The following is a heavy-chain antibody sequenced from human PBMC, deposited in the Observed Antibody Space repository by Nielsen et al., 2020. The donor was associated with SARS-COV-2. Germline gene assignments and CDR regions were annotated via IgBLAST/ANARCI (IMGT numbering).Heavy chain of an antibody. CDR1: GFTFSSYA. D-gene: IGHD6-13*01. CDR2: ISYDGSNK. J-gene: IGHJ4*02. Sequence: GEFLKISCAASGFTFSSYAMHWVRQAPGKGLEWVAVISYDGSNKYYADSVKGRFTISRDNSKNTLYLQMNSLRAEDTAVYYCARAVGGGGSWYGYWGQGTLVTVSS. CDR3: ARAVGGGGSWYGY. V-gene: IGHV3-30-3*01.